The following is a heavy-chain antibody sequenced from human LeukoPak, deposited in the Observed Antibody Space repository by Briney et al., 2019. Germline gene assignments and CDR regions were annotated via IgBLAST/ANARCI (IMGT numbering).Heavy chain of an antibody. V-gene: IGHV1-8*01. J-gene: IGHJ4*02. CDR1: GYTFTSYD. CDR2: MNPNSGNT. D-gene: IGHD6-19*01. Sequence: ASVKVSCKASGYTFTSYDINWVRQATGQGLEWMGWMNPNSGNTGYAQKFQGRVTMTRNTSISTAYMELNSLRSEDTAVYYCARIAVAGNPRGNDYWAREPWSPSPQ. CDR3: ARIAVAGNPRGNDY.